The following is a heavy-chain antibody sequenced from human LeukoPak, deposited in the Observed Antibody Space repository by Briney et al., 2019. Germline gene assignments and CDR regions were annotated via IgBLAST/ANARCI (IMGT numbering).Heavy chain of an antibody. CDR3: ARHSCSSTSCYIIFDY. CDR2: INHSGST. Sequence: SETLSLTCAVYGGSFSGYYWSWIRQPPGKGLEWIGEINHSGSTNYNPSLKSRVTISVDTSKNQFSLKPSSVTAADTAVYYCARHSCSSTSCYIIFDYWGQGTLVTVSS. D-gene: IGHD2-2*02. J-gene: IGHJ4*02. CDR1: GGSFSGYY. V-gene: IGHV4-34*01.